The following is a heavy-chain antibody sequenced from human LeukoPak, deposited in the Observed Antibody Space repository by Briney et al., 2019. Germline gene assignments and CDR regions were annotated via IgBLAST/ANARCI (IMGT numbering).Heavy chain of an antibody. D-gene: IGHD3-3*01. V-gene: IGHV3-20*04. CDR1: GFTFDDYG. J-gene: IGHJ6*03. CDR3: ARRRRGRATSNYDFWSGYYYYYYYMDV. CDR2: INWNGGST. Sequence: GGSLRLSCAASGFTFDDYGMSWVRQAPGKGLEWVSGINWNGGSTGYADSVKGRFTISRDNAKNSLYLQMNSLRAEDTALYYCARRRRGRATSNYDFWSGYYYYYYYMDVWGKGTTVTVSS.